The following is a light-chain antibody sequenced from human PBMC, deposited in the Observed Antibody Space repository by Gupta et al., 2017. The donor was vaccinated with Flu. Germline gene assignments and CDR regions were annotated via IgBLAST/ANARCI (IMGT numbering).Light chain of an antibody. V-gene: IGKV3-15*01. J-gene: IGKJ4*01. CDR1: QSVTSN. CDR2: GAS. CDR3: QQYNNWPGT. Sequence: EIVMMQSPATLSVSPGERATLSCRASQSVTSNLAWYQQKPGQAPRLLIYGASTMATGIPARFDGSGSGTEFTLTISSLQSEDFAVYFCQQYNNWPGTFGGGTKVDIK.